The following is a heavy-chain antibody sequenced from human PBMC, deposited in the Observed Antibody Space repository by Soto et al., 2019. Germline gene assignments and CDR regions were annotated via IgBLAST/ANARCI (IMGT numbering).Heavy chain of an antibody. CDR2: IIPIFGTP. J-gene: IGHJ4*02. D-gene: IGHD3-22*01. CDR1: GGTSSNYV. CDR3: ARDYTPSYKYDSTNYGYFDF. Sequence: ASVKVSCKASGGTSSNYVISWVRQAPGQGLEWMGGIIPIFGTPTYAQKFQGRVTITADDSTSTAYMELSSLRSEDTAVYYCARDYTPSYKYDSTNYGYFDFWGLGTLVTVSS. V-gene: IGHV1-69*13.